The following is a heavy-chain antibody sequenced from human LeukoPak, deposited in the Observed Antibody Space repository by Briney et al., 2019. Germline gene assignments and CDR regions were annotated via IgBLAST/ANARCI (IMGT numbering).Heavy chain of an antibody. D-gene: IGHD6-19*01. V-gene: IGHV1-2*02. CDR1: GYTFTGYY. CDR3: ARDPRSVAGRSDY. Sequence: ASVKVSCKASGYTFTGYYMHWVRQAPGQGLEWVGWINPNSGGTNYAQKFQGRVTMTRDTSISTAYMELSRPRSDDTAVYYCARDPRSVAGRSDYWGQGTLVTVSS. CDR2: INPNSGGT. J-gene: IGHJ4*02.